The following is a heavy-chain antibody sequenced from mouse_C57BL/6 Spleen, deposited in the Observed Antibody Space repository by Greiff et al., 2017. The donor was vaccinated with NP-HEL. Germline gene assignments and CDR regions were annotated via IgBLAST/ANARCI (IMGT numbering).Heavy chain of an antibody. D-gene: IGHD1-1*01. CDR2: ISYDGSN. CDR1: GYSITSGYY. CDR3: ARDQEYYYYAMDY. V-gene: IGHV3-6*01. Sequence: EVKLQESGPGLVKPSQSLSLTCSVTGYSITSGYYWNWIRQFPGNKLEWMGYISYDGSNNYNPSLKNRISITRDTSKNQFFLKLNSVTTEDTATYYCARDQEYYYYAMDYWGQGTSVTVSS. J-gene: IGHJ4*01.